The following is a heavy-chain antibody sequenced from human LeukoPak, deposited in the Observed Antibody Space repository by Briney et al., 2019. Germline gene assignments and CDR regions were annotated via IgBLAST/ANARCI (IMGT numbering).Heavy chain of an antibody. J-gene: IGHJ4*02. Sequence: ASVKVSCKASGYTFTSYGISWVRQAPGQGLEWMGWISAYNGNTNYAQKLQGRVTMTTDTSTSTAYMELSSLRSEDTAVYYCARDQYYDSSGYYPFDYWGQGTLVTVSS. CDR2: ISAYNGNT. CDR1: GYTFTSYG. D-gene: IGHD3-22*01. V-gene: IGHV1-18*01. CDR3: ARDQYYDSSGYYPFDY.